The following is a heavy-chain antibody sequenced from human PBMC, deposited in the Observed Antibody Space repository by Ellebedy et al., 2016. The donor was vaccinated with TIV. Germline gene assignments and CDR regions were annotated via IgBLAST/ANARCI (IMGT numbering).Heavy chain of an antibody. CDR1: GFTFTDYA. V-gene: IGHV3-30-3*01. CDR2: ISFDGSSK. J-gene: IGHJ4*02. D-gene: IGHD1-26*01. Sequence: GGSLRLSXAASGFTFTDYATHWVRQAPGKGLEWVAVISFDGSSKYFADSVKGRFTMSRDSSRNTVSLQMNSLRAEDTAVYYCAKGGEWEFLTHWGQGNLVTVSS. CDR3: AKGGEWEFLTH.